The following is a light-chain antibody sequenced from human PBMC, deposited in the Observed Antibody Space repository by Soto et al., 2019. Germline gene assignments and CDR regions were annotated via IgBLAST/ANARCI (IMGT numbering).Light chain of an antibody. V-gene: IGLV2-14*01. CDR2: DVT. CDR1: SSDVGGYEY. CDR3: ASITRSSTSV. Sequence: QSVLSQPASVSGSPGQSITISCTGTSSDVGGYEYVSWYQHQPDKAPKLIIYDVTNRPSGVSTRFSGSKSGNTASLTISGIQTEDEADYYCASITRSSTSVFGTATNAPS. J-gene: IGLJ1*01.